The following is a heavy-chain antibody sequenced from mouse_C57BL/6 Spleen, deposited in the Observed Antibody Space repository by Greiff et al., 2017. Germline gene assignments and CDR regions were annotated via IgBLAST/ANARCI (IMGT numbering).Heavy chain of an antibody. V-gene: IGHV1-85*01. J-gene: IGHJ2*01. CDR1: GYTFTSYD. Sequence: QVHVKQSGPELVKPGASVKLSCKASGYTFTSYDINWVKQRPGQGLEWIGWIYPRDGSTKYNEKFKGKATLTVETSSSTAYMELHSLTSEDSAVYFCANYYDYDEYYFDYWGQGTTLTVSS. CDR3: ANYYDYDEYYFDY. CDR2: IYPRDGST. D-gene: IGHD2-4*01.